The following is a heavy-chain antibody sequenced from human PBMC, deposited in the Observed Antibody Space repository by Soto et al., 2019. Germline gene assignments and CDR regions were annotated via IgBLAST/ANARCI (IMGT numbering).Heavy chain of an antibody. CDR1: GFTFSSYG. D-gene: IGHD6-19*01. Sequence: QVQLVESGGGVVQPGRSLRLSCAASGFTFSSYGMHWVRQAPGKGLEWVAVIWYDGSNKYYADSVKGRFTISRDNSKNTLYLQINSLRAEDTAVYYCARDHSSGWFPTNAFDIWGQGTMVTVSS. J-gene: IGHJ3*02. CDR2: IWYDGSNK. V-gene: IGHV3-33*01. CDR3: ARDHSSGWFPTNAFDI.